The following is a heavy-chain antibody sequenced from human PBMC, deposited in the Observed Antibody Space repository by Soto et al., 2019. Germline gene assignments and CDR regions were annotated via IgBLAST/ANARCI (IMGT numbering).Heavy chain of an antibody. D-gene: IGHD2-2*01. J-gene: IGHJ4*02. Sequence: QITLKESGPTLVKPTQTLTLTCTFSGFSLSTSGVAVGWIRQPPGKALEWLALIYWDDDKRYSPSLKSRLTITKDTSKNQVVLTMTNMDPVDTATYYGAHRRGSSTSSVGQKVFDYWGQGTLVTVSS. CDR2: IYWDDDK. V-gene: IGHV2-5*02. CDR1: GFSLSTSGVA. CDR3: AHRRGSSTSSVGQKVFDY.